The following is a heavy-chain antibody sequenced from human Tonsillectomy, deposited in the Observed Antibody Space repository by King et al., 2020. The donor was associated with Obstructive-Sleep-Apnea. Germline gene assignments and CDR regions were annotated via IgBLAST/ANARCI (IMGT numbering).Heavy chain of an antibody. V-gene: IGHV4-59*01. Sequence: QLQESGPGLVKPSETLSLTCTVSGGSISSYYWSWIRQPPGKGLEWIGYIHYSGSTNYNPSLKSRVTISADTSKNQFSLKLSSVTAADTAVYYCARGGLGVCSGGSCYWFDPWGQGTLVTVSS. CDR2: IHYSGST. J-gene: IGHJ5*02. D-gene: IGHD2-15*01. CDR3: ARGGLGVCSGGSCYWFDP. CDR1: GGSISSYY.